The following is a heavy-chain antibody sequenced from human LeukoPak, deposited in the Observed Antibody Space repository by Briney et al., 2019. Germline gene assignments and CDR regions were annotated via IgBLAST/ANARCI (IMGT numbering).Heavy chain of an antibody. CDR1: GFTFNYYA. Sequence: PGGSLRLSCAASGFTFNYYAMSWVRQAPGKGLEWVSAISGSGGSTYSADSVKGRFTISRDNSKNTLYLQMSSLRAEDTAVYYCAKYTNDYVWGSYHENDYWGQGALVTVSS. CDR3: AKYTNDYVWGSYHENDY. CDR2: ISGSGGST. J-gene: IGHJ4*02. D-gene: IGHD3-16*02. V-gene: IGHV3-23*01.